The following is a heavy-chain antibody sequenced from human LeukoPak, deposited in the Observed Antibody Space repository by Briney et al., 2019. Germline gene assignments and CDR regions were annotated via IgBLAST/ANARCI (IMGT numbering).Heavy chain of an antibody. V-gene: IGHV3-23*01. Sequence: GGSLRLSCAASGFTFSSFAMSWVRQAPGKGLEWVSSVSDSDENTYYADSVKGRFTISRDNSKNTLFLQMDTLRVDDTAVYYCAKDTWYSSSWYEGNDYWGQGTLVTVSS. J-gene: IGHJ4*02. CDR2: VSDSDENT. CDR3: AKDTWYSSSWYEGNDY. CDR1: GFTFSSFA. D-gene: IGHD6-13*01.